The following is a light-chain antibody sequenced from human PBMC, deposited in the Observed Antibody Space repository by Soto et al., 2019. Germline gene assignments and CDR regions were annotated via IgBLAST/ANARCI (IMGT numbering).Light chain of an antibody. J-gene: IGLJ3*02. CDR3: QTWVTGSWV. Sequence: QLVLTQPPSAAAPLGASVKLTCTLSSAHSSYAIAWHQQRPEKGPRYLMKLNNDGSHTKGDEIPDRFSGSSSGAERYLTISSLQSEDEADYYCQTWVTGSWVFGGGTKVTVL. CDR1: SAHSSYA. V-gene: IGLV4-69*01. CDR2: LNNDGSH.